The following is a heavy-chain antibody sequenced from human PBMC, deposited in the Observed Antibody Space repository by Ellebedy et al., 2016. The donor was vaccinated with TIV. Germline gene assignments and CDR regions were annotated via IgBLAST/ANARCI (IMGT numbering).Heavy chain of an antibody. D-gene: IGHD1-1*01. V-gene: IGHV5-51*01. Sequence: GESLKISCKDSGYSFTTYWIGWVRQMPGIGLQWMGIIYPGDSETITRYSPSFQGHVTISVDNSINTAYLQWSSLKASDTAMYYCARQGERPFDFWGQGTLVTVSS. CDR2: IYPGDSETIT. CDR1: GYSFTTYW. J-gene: IGHJ4*02. CDR3: ARQGERPFDF.